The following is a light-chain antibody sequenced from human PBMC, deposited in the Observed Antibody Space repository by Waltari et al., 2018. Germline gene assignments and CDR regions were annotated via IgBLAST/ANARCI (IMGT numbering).Light chain of an antibody. CDR3: SSYTTNSTYV. CDR2: DVS. V-gene: IGLV2-14*03. J-gene: IGLJ1*01. Sequence: QSALTQPASVSGSPGQSITISCTGSSSDVGAYKYVSWCQQHPGKAPKLLIYDVSERPSGVSNRFSASKSDNTASLTISGLQAEDEADYYCSSYTTNSTYVFGTGTKVTVL. CDR1: SSDVGAYKY.